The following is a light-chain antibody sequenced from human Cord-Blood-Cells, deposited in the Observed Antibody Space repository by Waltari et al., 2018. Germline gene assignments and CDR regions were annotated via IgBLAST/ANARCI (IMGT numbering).Light chain of an antibody. CDR3: CSYAGSSTLV. CDR2: EGS. V-gene: IGLV2-23*01. Sequence: QSALTQPASVSGSPGQSFTISCTGTSSDVGCYNLVSWYPQHPGKAPKLMSYEGSKRPSGVYNRFSGSKSGNTASLTISGLQAEDEADYDCCSYAGSSTLVFGGGTKLTVL. CDR1: SSDVGCYNL. J-gene: IGLJ2*01.